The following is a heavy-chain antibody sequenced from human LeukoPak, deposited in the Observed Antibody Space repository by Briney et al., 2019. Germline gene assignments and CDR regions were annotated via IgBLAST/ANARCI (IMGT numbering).Heavy chain of an antibody. CDR1: GFTVSSNY. CDR3: ARDRGILTGFDY. V-gene: IGHV3-66*01. Sequence: GGSLRLSCAASGFTVSSNYMSWVRQAPGKGLEWVSVIYSGGSTYYADSVKGRFTISRDNSKNTLCLQMNSLRAEDTAVYYCARDRGILTGFDYWGQGTLVTVSS. J-gene: IGHJ4*02. CDR2: IYSGGST. D-gene: IGHD3-9*01.